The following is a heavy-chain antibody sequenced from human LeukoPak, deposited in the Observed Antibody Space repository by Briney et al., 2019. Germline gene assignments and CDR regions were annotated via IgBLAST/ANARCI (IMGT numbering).Heavy chain of an antibody. J-gene: IGHJ6*03. Sequence: ASVKVSCKASGYTFTSYDINWVRQATGQGLEWMGWMNPNSGNTGYAQKFQGRVTMTEDTSTDTAYMELSSLRSEDTAVYYCATSNYYGSGSPYYYMDVWGKGTTVTVSS. V-gene: IGHV1-8*01. CDR1: GYTFTSYD. CDR2: MNPNSGNT. D-gene: IGHD3-10*01. CDR3: ATSNYYGSGSPYYYMDV.